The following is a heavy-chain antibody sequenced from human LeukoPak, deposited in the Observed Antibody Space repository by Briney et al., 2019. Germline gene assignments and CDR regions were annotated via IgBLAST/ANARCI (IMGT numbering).Heavy chain of an antibody. CDR3: AVVVVHPQVVDY. V-gene: IGHV4-38-2*01. Sequence: KPSETLSLTCAVSGYSISSGYYWGWIRQPPGKGLEWIGSVYHSGSTYYNPSLKSRVTISVDTSKNQFSLKLSSVTAADTAVYYCAVVVVHPQVVDYWGQGTLVTVSS. J-gene: IGHJ4*02. CDR1: GYSISSGYY. CDR2: VYHSGST. D-gene: IGHD3-22*01.